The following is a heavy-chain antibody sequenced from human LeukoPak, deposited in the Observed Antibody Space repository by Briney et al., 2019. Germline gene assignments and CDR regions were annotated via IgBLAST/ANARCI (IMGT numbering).Heavy chain of an antibody. CDR2: INPNSGGT. D-gene: IGHD5-12*01. CDR1: GYTFTGYY. J-gene: IGHJ4*02. CDR3: ARDPWATYSDYDSSY. V-gene: IGHV1-2*02. Sequence: ASVKVSCKASGYTFTGYYMHWVRQAPGQGLEWMGWINPNSGGTKYAQKFQGRVTMTRDTSISTTYMELSRLRSNDTAVYYCARDPWATYSDYDSSYWGQGTLVTVSS.